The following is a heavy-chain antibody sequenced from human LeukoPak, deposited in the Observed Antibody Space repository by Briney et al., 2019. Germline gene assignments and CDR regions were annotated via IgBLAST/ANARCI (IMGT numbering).Heavy chain of an antibody. CDR3: ARDRGSSWYVDY. CDR2: INPNSGGT. CDR1: GYXFSDYY. J-gene: IGHJ4*02. D-gene: IGHD6-13*01. V-gene: IGHV1-2*02. Sequence: ASVNVSCKASGYXFSDYYIHWVRQAPGQGLKWMGWINPNSGGTNYAQKFQGRVTMTRDTSISTAYMELSRLRSDDTAVYYCARDRGSSWYVDYWGQGTLVTVSS.